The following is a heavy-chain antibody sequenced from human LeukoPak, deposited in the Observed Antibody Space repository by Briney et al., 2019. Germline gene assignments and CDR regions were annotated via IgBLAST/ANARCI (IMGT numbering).Heavy chain of an antibody. CDR3: AGGNYYDSSGSNDY. J-gene: IGHJ4*02. CDR1: GYTFTCYG. D-gene: IGHD3-22*01. CDR2: ISAYNGNT. Sequence: ASVKVSCKASGYTFTCYGISWVRQAPGQGLEWMGWISAYNGNTNYAQKLQGRVTMTTDTSTSTAYMELRSLRSDDTAVYYCAGGNYYDSSGSNDYWGQGTLVTVSS. V-gene: IGHV1-18*01.